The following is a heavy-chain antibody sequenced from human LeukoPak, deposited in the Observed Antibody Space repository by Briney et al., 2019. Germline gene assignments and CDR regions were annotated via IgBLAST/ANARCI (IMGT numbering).Heavy chain of an antibody. Sequence: GGSLRLSCAASGFIVSHKYMAWVRQAPGKGLEWLSIIYAGGNSVSADSVKGRFIISRDNSKNTLYLQMNSLKTEDTAVYYCTTENVVRYYYGSGSYHEDYWGQGTLVTVSS. D-gene: IGHD3-10*01. J-gene: IGHJ4*02. CDR3: TTENVVRYYYGSGSYHEDY. CDR2: IYAGGNS. CDR1: GFIVSHKY. V-gene: IGHV3-66*01.